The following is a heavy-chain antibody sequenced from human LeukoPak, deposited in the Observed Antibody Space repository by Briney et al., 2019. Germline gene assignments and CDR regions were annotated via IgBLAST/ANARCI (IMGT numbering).Heavy chain of an antibody. J-gene: IGHJ4*02. CDR3: ARVIAAAVDY. D-gene: IGHD6-13*01. Sequence: SEALSLTCTVSGGSVSSGSYYWSWIRQPPGKGLEWIGEINHSGSTNYNPSLKSRVTISVDTSKNQFSLKLSSVTAADTAVYYCARVIAAAVDYWGQGTLVSVSS. V-gene: IGHV4-39*07. CDR1: GGSVSSGSYY. CDR2: INHSGST.